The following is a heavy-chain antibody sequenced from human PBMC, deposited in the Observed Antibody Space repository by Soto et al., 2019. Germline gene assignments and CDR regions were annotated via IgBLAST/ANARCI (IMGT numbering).Heavy chain of an antibody. CDR1: GFTFSSYS. V-gene: IGHV3-48*02. CDR2: ISSSSSTI. J-gene: IGHJ5*02. Sequence: GGSLRLSCAASGFTFSSYSMNWVRQAPGKGLEWVSYISSSSSTIYYADSVKGRFTISRDNAKNSLYLQMNSLRDEDTAVYYCAREPRYYYDSSGYLNWIDPWGQATLLSVSS. CDR3: AREPRYYYDSSGYLNWIDP. D-gene: IGHD3-22*01.